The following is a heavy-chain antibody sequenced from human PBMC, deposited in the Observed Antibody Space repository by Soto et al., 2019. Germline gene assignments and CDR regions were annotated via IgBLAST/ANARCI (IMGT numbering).Heavy chain of an antibody. CDR3: VKKETVTSPFEV. CDR2: ISSNSAYI. D-gene: IGHD2-21*02. J-gene: IGHJ4*02. V-gene: IGHV3-23*01. Sequence: SSTVTGVRKAPGKGLEWVSTISSNSAYIYYTDALRGRFTISRDNSKNMLYLQMNSLRDEDTAKYYCVKKETVTSPFEVRGRATLVTV. CDR1: SST.